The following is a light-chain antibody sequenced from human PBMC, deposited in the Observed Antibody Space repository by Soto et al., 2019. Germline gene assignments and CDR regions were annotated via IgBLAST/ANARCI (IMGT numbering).Light chain of an antibody. V-gene: IGLV2-14*02. CDR3: CSKTSSITYV. CDR1: NSDLGSYNL. Sequence: QSVLTQPASVSGSPGQSITISCTGTNSDLGSYNLVSWYQQHPGKAPKLMIYEVSNRPSGVSNRFSGSKSGNTASLTISGLQADDEADYYCCSKTSSITYVFGSGTKLTVL. J-gene: IGLJ1*01. CDR2: EVS.